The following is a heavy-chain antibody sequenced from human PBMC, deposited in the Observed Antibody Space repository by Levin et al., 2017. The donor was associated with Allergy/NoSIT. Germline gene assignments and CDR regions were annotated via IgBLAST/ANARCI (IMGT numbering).Heavy chain of an antibody. Sequence: KISCKASGGTFSSYAISWVRQAPGQGLEWMGGIIPIFGTANYAQKFQGRVTITADESTSTAYMELSSLRSEDTAVYYCARDRHGDREGYFDYWGQGTLVTVSS. J-gene: IGHJ4*02. CDR2: IIPIFGTA. CDR3: ARDRHGDREGYFDY. D-gene: IGHD4-17*01. V-gene: IGHV1-69*01. CDR1: GGTFSSYA.